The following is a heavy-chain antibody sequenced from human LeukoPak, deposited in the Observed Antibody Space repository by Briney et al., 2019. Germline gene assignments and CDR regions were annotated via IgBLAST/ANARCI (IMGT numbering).Heavy chain of an antibody. J-gene: IGHJ4*02. CDR1: GGSISSSSYY. CDR3: ARGGLYCSGGSCSFDY. D-gene: IGHD2-15*01. CDR2: IYYSGST. Sequence: SETLSLTCTVSGGSISSSSYYWGWIRQPPGKGLEWIGSIYYSGSTYYNPSLKSRVTISVDTSKNQFSLKLSSVTAADTAVYYCARGGLYCSGGSCSFDYWGQGTLVTVSS. V-gene: IGHV4-39*07.